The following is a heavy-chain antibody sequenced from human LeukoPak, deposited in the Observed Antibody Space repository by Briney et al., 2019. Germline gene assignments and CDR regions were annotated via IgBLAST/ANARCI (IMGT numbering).Heavy chain of an antibody. V-gene: IGHV3-9*01. D-gene: IGHD2-2*02. Sequence: GGSLRLSCAASGFTFDDYAMHWVRQAPGKGLEWVSGISWNSGSIGYADSVKGRFTISRDNAKNSLYLQMNSLRAEDTAVYYCAKEYTFHYSRIDYWGQGTLVTVSS. CDR3: AKEYTFHYSRIDY. CDR2: ISWNSGSI. CDR1: GFTFDDYA. J-gene: IGHJ4*02.